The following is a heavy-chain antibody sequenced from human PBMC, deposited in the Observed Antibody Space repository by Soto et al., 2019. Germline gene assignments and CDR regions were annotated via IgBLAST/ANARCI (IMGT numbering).Heavy chain of an antibody. V-gene: IGHV4-31*03. CDR3: ARDRRITIFGVVTETYFDY. CDR1: GGSISSGGYY. Sequence: QVQLQESGPGLVKPSQTLSLTCTVSGGSISSGGYYWSWIRQHPGKGLEWIGYIYHSGSTYYNPSLKSRVTISVDTSKNQFSLKLSSVTAADTAVYYCARDRRITIFGVVTETYFDYWGQGTLVTVSS. D-gene: IGHD3-3*01. J-gene: IGHJ4*02. CDR2: IYHSGST.